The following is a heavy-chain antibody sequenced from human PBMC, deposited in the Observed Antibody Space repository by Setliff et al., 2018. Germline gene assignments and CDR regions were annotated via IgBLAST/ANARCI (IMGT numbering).Heavy chain of an antibody. J-gene: IGHJ5*02. V-gene: IGHV1-2*02. CDR1: GYTFTGYF. CDR2: INPNSGGT. D-gene: IGHD4-17*01. Sequence: ASVKVSCKASGYTFTGYFIHWVRQAPGQGLEWMGWINPNSGGTNYAQKLQGRVTMTRDTSISTAYMELSRLRSDDTAVYSCARSHLYGGWFDPWGQGTLVTVSS. CDR3: ARSHLYGGWFDP.